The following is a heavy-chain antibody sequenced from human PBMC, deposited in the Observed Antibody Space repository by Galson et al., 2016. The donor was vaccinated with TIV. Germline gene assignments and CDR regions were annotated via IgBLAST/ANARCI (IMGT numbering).Heavy chain of an antibody. CDR2: IDPTDSYT. CDR1: GYRLTSYW. Sequence: QSGAEVKKPGESLRISCKGSGYRLTSYWINWVRQMPGKGLEWMGRIDPTDSYTNYSPSFQGHVTISADKSSTTAYLQWSSLKASDTAIYYCARGVSSGSAWLDPWGPGTPVTVSS. J-gene: IGHJ5*02. D-gene: IGHD3-10*01. CDR3: ARGVSSGSAWLDP. V-gene: IGHV5-10-1*01.